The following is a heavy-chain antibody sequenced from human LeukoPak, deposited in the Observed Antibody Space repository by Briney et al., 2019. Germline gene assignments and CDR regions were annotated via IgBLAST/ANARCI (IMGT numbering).Heavy chain of an antibody. CDR1: GGSFSGYY. Sequence: NPSETLSLTCAVYGGSFSGYYWSWIRQPPGKGLEWIGEINHSGSTNYNPSLKSRVTISVDTSKNQFSLKLSSVTAADTAVYYCARDEDSSGWYSWFDPWGQGTLVTVSS. CDR2: INHSGST. J-gene: IGHJ5*02. V-gene: IGHV4-34*01. CDR3: ARDEDSSGWYSWFDP. D-gene: IGHD6-19*01.